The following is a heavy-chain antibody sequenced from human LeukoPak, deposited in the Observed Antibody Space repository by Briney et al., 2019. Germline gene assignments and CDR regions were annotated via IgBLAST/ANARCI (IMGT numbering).Heavy chain of an antibody. CDR1: GDSMSGTNW. J-gene: IGHJ6*03. CDR2: IYHDGST. D-gene: IGHD2-8*01. V-gene: IGHV4-4*02. CDR3: ASNGYYCIEF. Sequence: SETLSLTCAVSGDSMSGTNWWSWVRQAPGKGLEWIGEIYHDGSTNYNPSLKSRVTISIDKSRRQFSLRLNSVTAADTAVYYCASNGYYCIEFWGKGTMVTVSS.